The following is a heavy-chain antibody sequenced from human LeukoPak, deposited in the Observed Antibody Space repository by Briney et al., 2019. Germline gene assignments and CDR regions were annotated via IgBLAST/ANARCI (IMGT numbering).Heavy chain of an antibody. J-gene: IGHJ4*02. CDR3: VTRDGVSSGFFNLDY. CDR1: GYTFTHYA. Sequence: ASVKVSCKASGYTFTHYAMNWVRQAPGQGLEWMGWINTNTGNPTYAQGFTGRFVFSLDTSVSTAYLQISSLKAEDTAVYYCVTRDGVSSGFFNLDYWGQGTPVTVSS. D-gene: IGHD3-22*01. V-gene: IGHV7-4-1*02. CDR2: INTNTGNP.